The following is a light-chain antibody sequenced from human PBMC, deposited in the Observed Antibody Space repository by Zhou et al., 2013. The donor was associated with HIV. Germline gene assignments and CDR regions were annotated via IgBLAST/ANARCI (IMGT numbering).Light chain of an antibody. CDR1: QSVSRNS. J-gene: IGKJ5*01. Sequence: EIVLTQSPGTLSLSPGERATLSCRASQSVSRNSLAWYQHKPGQAPRLLISGASSRATGIPDRFSGSGSGPDYTLIISRLEPEDFAVYYCQQRSSWPRITFGQGTRLEIK. V-gene: IGKV3D-20*02. CDR3: QQRSSWPRIT. CDR2: GAS.